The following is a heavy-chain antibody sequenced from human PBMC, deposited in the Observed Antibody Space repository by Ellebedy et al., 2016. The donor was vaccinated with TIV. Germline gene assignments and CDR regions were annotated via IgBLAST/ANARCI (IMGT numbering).Heavy chain of an antibody. CDR3: ARDQWLGRAYYFDY. D-gene: IGHD6-19*01. CDR1: GFTFSNYW. J-gene: IGHJ4*02. V-gene: IGHV3-7*01. Sequence: GGSLRLSCVASGFTFSNYWMTWVRQAPGKGLEWVANINQDGSERHYMDSVKGRFAISRDNAKNSLFLQMNSLGDEDTAVYYCARDQWLGRAYYFDYWGQGTLLTVSS. CDR2: INQDGSER.